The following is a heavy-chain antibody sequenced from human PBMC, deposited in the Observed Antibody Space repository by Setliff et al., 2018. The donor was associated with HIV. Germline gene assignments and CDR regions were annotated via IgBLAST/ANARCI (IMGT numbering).Heavy chain of an antibody. Sequence: ASVKVSCKTSGFAFTSYDINWVRQAAGQGLEWMGWMNPNSGNTGYAQKFQGRVTISRNTSISAAYMELSSLRSEDTAVYYCARFLVGYSYGSALYYFDYWGQGTLVTVSS. D-gene: IGHD5-18*01. CDR2: MNPNSGNT. V-gene: IGHV1-8*03. J-gene: IGHJ4*02. CDR3: ARFLVGYSYGSALYYFDY. CDR1: GFAFTSYD.